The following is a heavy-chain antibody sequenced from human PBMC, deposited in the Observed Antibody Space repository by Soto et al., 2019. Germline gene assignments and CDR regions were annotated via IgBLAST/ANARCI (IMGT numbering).Heavy chain of an antibody. V-gene: IGHV3-23*01. CDR3: AKDSRSHPQGWFDP. CDR2: ISGSGDYT. D-gene: IGHD2-15*01. J-gene: IGHJ5*02. CDR1: GFTFSSYA. Sequence: EAQLLESGGGLVQPGESLRLSCAASGFTFSSYAMTWVRQAPGKGLEWVSSISGSGDYTYFPDSVKGRFTNSRDNSKDTLYLQMSSLRVEDTAIYYCAKDSRSHPQGWFDPWGQGTLVSVST.